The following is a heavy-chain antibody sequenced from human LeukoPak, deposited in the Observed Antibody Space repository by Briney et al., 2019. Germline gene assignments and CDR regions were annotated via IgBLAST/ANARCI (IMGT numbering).Heavy chain of an antibody. J-gene: IGHJ5*02. D-gene: IGHD5-12*01. V-gene: IGHV3-48*03. CDR2: ISSSGSTI. Sequence: GGSLRLSCAASGFTFSSYEMNWVRQAPGKGLEWVSYISSSGSTIYYADSVKGRFTISRDNAKNSLYLQMNSLRAEDTAVYYCARGGYNNWFDPWGQGTLVTVSS. CDR1: GFTFSSYE. CDR3: ARGGYNNWFDP.